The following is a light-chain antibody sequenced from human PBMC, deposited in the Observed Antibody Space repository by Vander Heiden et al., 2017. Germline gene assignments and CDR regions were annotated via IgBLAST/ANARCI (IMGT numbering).Light chain of an antibody. CDR2: QDN. CDR1: RLGEKY. CDR3: QAWASRVPVI. J-gene: IGLJ2*01. V-gene: IGLV3-1*01. Sequence: SSDLAQPPSVSVSPRQTASITCSGDRLGEKYVSWYQQRPGQSPTVVIYQDNKRPSGIPERFSGSNSGNTATLTISGAQALDEADYYCQAWASRVPVIFGGGTQLTVL.